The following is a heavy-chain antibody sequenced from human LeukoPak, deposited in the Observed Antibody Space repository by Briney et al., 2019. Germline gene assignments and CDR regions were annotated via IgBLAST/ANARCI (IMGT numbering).Heavy chain of an antibody. Sequence: GESLKISCKGSGYSFTSYWIGWVRQMPGKGLEWMGIIYPGDSDTRYSPSFQGQVTISADKSISTAYLQWSSLKASDTAMYYCARLRGYCSGGSCWNINPRIYYYYYGMDVWGKGTTVTVSS. V-gene: IGHV5-51*01. CDR2: IYPGDSDT. J-gene: IGHJ6*04. D-gene: IGHD2-15*01. CDR1: GYSFTSYW. CDR3: ARLRGYCSGGSCWNINPRIYYYYYGMDV.